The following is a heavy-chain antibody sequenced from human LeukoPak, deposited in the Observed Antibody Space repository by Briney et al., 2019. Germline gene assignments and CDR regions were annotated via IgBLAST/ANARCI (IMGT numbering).Heavy chain of an antibody. J-gene: IGHJ6*03. CDR3: ARVRPIYCSSTSCGYMDV. CDR1: GFTFSSYA. D-gene: IGHD2-2*01. CDR2: ISYDGSNK. V-gene: IGHV3-30-3*01. Sequence: PGGSLRLSCAASGFTFSSYAMHWVRQAPGKGLEWVAVISYDGSNKYYADSVKGRFTISRDNSKNTLYLQMNSLRAEDTAVYYCARVRPIYCSSTSCGYMDVWGKGTTVTVSS.